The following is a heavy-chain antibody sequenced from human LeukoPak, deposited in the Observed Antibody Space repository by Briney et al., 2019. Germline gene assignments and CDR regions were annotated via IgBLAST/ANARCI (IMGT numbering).Heavy chain of an antibody. CDR2: IYYSGST. CDR3: AREGGRTGIAAAGTYY. CDR1: GGSISSGGYS. V-gene: IGHV4-30-2*03. D-gene: IGHD6-13*01. J-gene: IGHJ4*02. Sequence: SETLSLTCAVSGGSISSGGYSWSWIRQPPGKGLEWIGSIYYSGSTYYNPSLKSRVTISVDTSKNQFSLKLSSVTAADTAVYYCAREGGRTGIAAAGTYYWGQGTLVTVSS.